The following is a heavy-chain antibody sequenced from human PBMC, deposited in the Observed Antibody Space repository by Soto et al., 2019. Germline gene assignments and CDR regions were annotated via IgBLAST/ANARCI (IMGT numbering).Heavy chain of an antibody. CDR3: AAGLLWFGELLPFDY. Sequence: EVQLVESGGGLVQPGGSLRLSCAASGFTFSSYWMSWVCQAPGKGLEWVANIKQDGSEKYYVDSVKGRFTISRDNAKNSLYLQMNSLRAEDTAVYYCAAGLLWFGELLPFDYWGQGTLVTVSS. J-gene: IGHJ4*02. CDR2: IKQDGSEK. V-gene: IGHV3-7*01. D-gene: IGHD3-10*01. CDR1: GFTFSSYW.